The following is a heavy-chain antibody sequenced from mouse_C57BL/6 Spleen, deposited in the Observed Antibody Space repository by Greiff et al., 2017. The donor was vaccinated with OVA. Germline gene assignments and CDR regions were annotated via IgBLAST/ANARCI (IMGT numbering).Heavy chain of an antibody. V-gene: IGHV1-55*01. J-gene: IGHJ2*01. CDR1: GYTFTSYW. CDR2: IYPGSGST. Sequence: QVQLKQPGAELVKPGASVKMSCKASGYTFTSYWITWVKQRPGQGLEWIGDIYPGSGSTNYNEKFKSKATLTVDTSSSTAYMQLSSLTSEDSAIYYCARTPACDYDVVYSFAYWGKGTTLSVSS. CDR3: ARTPACDYDVVYSFAY. D-gene: IGHD2-4*01.